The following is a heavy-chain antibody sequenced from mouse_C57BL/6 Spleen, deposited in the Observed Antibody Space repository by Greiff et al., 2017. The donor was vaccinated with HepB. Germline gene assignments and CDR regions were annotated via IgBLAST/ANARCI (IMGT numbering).Heavy chain of an antibody. CDR3: ARSNWEGDYAMDY. CDR2: IYPGDGDT. Sequence: QVQLKQSGPELVKPGASVKISCKASGYAFSSSWMNWVKQRPGKGLEWIGRIYPGDGDTNYNGKFKGKATLTADKSSSTAYMQLSSLTSEDSAVYFCARSNWEGDYAMDYWGQGTSVTVSS. D-gene: IGHD4-1*02. J-gene: IGHJ4*01. CDR1: GYAFSSSW. V-gene: IGHV1-82*01.